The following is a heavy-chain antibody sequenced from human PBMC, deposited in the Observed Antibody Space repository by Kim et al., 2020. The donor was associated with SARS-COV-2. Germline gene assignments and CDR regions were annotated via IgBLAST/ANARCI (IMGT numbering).Heavy chain of an antibody. Sequence: SVKGRFTISRDNSKNTLYLQMNSLRAEDTAVYYCARVISIVVAAAHPIDYWGQGTLVTVSS. CDR3: ARVISIVVAAAHPIDY. V-gene: IGHV3-30*07. D-gene: IGHD6-13*01. J-gene: IGHJ4*02.